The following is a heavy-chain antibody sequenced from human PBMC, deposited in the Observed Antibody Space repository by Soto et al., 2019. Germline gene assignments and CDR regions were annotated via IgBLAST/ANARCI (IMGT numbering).Heavy chain of an antibody. CDR3: ARRRVDTAMVTYYYYGMDV. D-gene: IGHD5-18*01. Sequence: SETLCLTCTVSGGSISSSSYYWGWIRQPPGKGLEWIGSIYYSGSTYYNPSLKSRVTISVDTSKNQFSLKLSSVTAADTAVYYCARRRVDTAMVTYYYYGMDVWGQGTTVTVSS. CDR2: IYYSGST. J-gene: IGHJ6*02. V-gene: IGHV4-39*01. CDR1: GGSISSSSYY.